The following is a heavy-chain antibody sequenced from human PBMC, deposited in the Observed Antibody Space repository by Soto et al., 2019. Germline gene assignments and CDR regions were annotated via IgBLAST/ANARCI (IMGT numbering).Heavy chain of an antibody. CDR2: IYYSGST. J-gene: IGHJ5*02. V-gene: IGHV4-61*01. CDR1: GGSVSSGSYY. CDR3: ASGYARAYNCFDP. D-gene: IGHD3-10*02. Sequence: SETLSLTCTVSGGSVSSGSYYWSWIRQPPGKGLEWIGYIYYSGSTNYNPSLKSRVTISVDTSKNQFSLKLSSVTAADTAVYYCASGYARAYNCFDPWGQGTLVTVSS.